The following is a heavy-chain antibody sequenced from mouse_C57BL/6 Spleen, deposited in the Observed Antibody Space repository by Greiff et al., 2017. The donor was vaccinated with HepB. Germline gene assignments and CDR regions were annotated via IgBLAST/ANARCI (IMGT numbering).Heavy chain of an antibody. CDR2: IDPSDSET. CDR1: GYTFTSYW. D-gene: IGHD2-1*01. J-gene: IGHJ4*01. V-gene: IGHV1-52*01. Sequence: QVQLQQPGAELVRPGSSVKLSCKASGYTFTSYWMHWVKQRPIQGLEWIGNIDPSDSETHYNQKFKDKATLTVDKSSSTAYMQLSSLTSEDSAVYYCARPGNYGFYAMDYWGQGTSVTVSS. CDR3: ARPGNYGFYAMDY.